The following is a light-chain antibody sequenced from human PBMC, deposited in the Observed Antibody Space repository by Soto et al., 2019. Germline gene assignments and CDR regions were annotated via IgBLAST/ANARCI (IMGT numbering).Light chain of an antibody. CDR2: GAS. V-gene: IGKV3-20*01. Sequence: EIVLTQSPRTLSLSPGERATLSCRASQTISHNFLAWYQQKPGQAPRVLIYGASSRATGIPDRLSGSGSGTDFTLTISRLEPEDFAVYYCQQYGSSTWTFGQGTKVEIK. CDR1: QTISHNF. CDR3: QQYGSSTWT. J-gene: IGKJ1*01.